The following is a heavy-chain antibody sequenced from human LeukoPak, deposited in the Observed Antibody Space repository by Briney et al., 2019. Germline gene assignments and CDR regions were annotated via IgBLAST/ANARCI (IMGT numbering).Heavy chain of an antibody. Sequence: TGGSLRLSCAASGFTLSTYAMHWVRQAPGKGLEWMAVISSDGSNKYYADSVKGRFTISRDNSKNTLYLQMNSLRAEDAAVYLCARDFPGEPHDAFDIWGQGTMVIVSS. CDR1: GFTLSTYA. D-gene: IGHD1-14*01. V-gene: IGHV3-30*01. CDR3: ARDFPGEPHDAFDI. CDR2: ISSDGSNK. J-gene: IGHJ3*02.